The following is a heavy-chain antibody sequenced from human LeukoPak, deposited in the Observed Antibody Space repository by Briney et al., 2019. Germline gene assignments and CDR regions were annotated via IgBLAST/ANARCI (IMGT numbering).Heavy chain of an antibody. CDR3: ARVSSDWYEAVDY. Sequence: ASVKVSCKASGGTFSSYAISWVRQAPGQGLEWMGWISAYNGNTNYAQKFQGRVTMTTDTSTSTAYMELRSLRSDDTAVYYCARVSSDWYEAVDYWGQGTLVTVSS. CDR1: GGTFSSYA. D-gene: IGHD6-19*01. CDR2: ISAYNGNT. V-gene: IGHV1-18*01. J-gene: IGHJ4*02.